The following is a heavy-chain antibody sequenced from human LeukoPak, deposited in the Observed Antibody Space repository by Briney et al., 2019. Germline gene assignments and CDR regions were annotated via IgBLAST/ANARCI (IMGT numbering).Heavy chain of an antibody. Sequence: GGPLRLSCAPSGLAVSSTFMSWVRQAPGRGLEWVSIIYSGGTTHYADSVKGRFTISRDNAKNMLYLQMDSLRVGDTAIYYCARNTDYYGSGTYGYFDHWGRGTLVTVSS. CDR2: IYSGGTT. J-gene: IGHJ2*01. V-gene: IGHV3-53*01. CDR3: ARNTDYYGSGTYGYFDH. CDR1: GLAVSSTF. D-gene: IGHD3-10*01.